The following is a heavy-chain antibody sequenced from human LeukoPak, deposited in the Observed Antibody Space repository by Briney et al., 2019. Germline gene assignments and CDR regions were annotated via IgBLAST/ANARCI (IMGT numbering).Heavy chain of an antibody. J-gene: IGHJ5*02. CDR3: AKSLVGVFRGFDP. CDR1: GFTFSTYA. CDR2: ISASGVST. V-gene: IGHV3-23*01. D-gene: IGHD2-8*01. Sequence: GGSLRLSCATSGFTFSTYAMSWVRQAPGKGLEWVSAISASGVSTYSADSVKGRFTISRDNSKNTLYLQMNSLRAEDTAVYCCAKSLVGVFRGFDPWGQGTLVTVSS.